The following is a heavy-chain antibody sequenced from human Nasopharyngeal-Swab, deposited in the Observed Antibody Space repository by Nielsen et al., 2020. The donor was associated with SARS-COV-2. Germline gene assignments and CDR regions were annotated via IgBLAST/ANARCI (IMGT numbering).Heavy chain of an antibody. J-gene: IGHJ5*01. D-gene: IGHD3-22*01. CDR1: GGSFTDYY. Sequence: SEILSLTCAVYGGSFTDYYWTWIRQPPGKGLEWIGEINHRGSTNYNPSLKSRVTISADTSKNQFSLNLSSVTAADTAVYYCARGLVDVNMMLVVIGFSYWLDSWGQGTLVTVSS. V-gene: IGHV4-34*01. CDR3: ARGLVDVNMMLVVIGFSYWLDS. CDR2: INHRGST.